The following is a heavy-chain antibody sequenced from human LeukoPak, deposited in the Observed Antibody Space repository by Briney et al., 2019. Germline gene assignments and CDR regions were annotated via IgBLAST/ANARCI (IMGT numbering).Heavy chain of an antibody. Sequence: PSQTLSLTCTVSGGSISSGGYYWSWIRQHPGKGLEWIGYIYYSGSTYYNPSLKSRVTILVDTSKNQFSLKLSSVTAADTAVYYCARGEVLGGYYDSSEAGAFDIWGQGTMVTVSS. CDR2: IYYSGST. CDR3: ARGEVLGGYYDSSEAGAFDI. J-gene: IGHJ3*02. V-gene: IGHV4-31*03. CDR1: GGSISSGGYY. D-gene: IGHD3-22*01.